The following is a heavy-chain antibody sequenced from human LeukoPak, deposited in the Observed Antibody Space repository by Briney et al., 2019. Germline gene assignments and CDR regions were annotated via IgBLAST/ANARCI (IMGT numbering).Heavy chain of an antibody. CDR3: AKGLYGSGSYYLDV. D-gene: IGHD3-10*01. CDR1: GFTFDDYA. J-gene: IGHJ6*03. V-gene: IGHV3-43D*04. CDR2: ISWDGGST. Sequence: GGSLRLSCAASGFTFDDYAMHWVRQAPGKGLEWVSLISWDGGSTYYADSVKGRFTISRDNSKNSLYLQMNSLRAEDTALYYRAKGLYGSGSYYLDVWGKGTTVTVSS.